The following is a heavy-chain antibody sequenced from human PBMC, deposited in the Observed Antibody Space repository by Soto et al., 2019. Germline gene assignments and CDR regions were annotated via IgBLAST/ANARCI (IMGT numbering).Heavy chain of an antibody. V-gene: IGHV4-39*01. CDR3: ASRGPTYYYYGMDV. CDR1: GGSISSSSYY. D-gene: IGHD5-12*01. J-gene: IGHJ6*02. Sequence: SETLSLTCTVSGGSISSSSYYWGWIRQPPGKGLEWIGSIYYSGSTYCNPSLKSRVTISVDTSKNQFSLKLSSVTAADTAVYYCASRGPTYYYYGMDVWGQGTTVTVSS. CDR2: IYYSGST.